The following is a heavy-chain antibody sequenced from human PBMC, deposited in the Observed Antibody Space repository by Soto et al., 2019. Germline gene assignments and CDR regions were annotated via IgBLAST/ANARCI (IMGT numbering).Heavy chain of an antibody. J-gene: IGHJ4*02. D-gene: IGHD3-22*01. CDR1: GFTLSSYG. CDR2: ISYDGSNK. Sequence: PGGSLRLSCAASGFTLSSYGMHWVRQAPGKGLEWVAVISYDGSNKYYADSVKGRFTISRDNSKNTLYLQMNSLRAEDTAVYYCAKDLYDSSGYSDNWGQGTLVTVSS. CDR3: AKDLYDSSGYSDN. V-gene: IGHV3-30*18.